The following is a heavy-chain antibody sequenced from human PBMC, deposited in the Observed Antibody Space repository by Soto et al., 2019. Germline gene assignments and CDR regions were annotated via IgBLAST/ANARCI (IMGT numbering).Heavy chain of an antibody. Sequence: TSDTLSLRCTVSGGSVSSGSYYWRWIRQPPGKGLEWIGYIYYSGSTNYNPSLKSRVTISVDTSKNQSSLKLSSVTAADTAVYYCARDLQRGYSYGYGAFDIWGQGTMVTVSS. CDR1: GGSVSSGSYY. CDR3: ARDLQRGYSYGYGAFDI. J-gene: IGHJ3*02. CDR2: IYYSGST. D-gene: IGHD5-18*01. V-gene: IGHV4-61*01.